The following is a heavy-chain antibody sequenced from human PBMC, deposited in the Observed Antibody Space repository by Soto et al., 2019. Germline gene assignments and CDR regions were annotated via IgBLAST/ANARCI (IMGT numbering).Heavy chain of an antibody. J-gene: IGHJ1*01. CDR1: GFTFDDYA. D-gene: IGHD4-17*01. CDR2: INWNSGSI. V-gene: IGHV3-9*01. Sequence: GGSLRLSCAASGFTFDDYAMHWVRQVPGKGLEWVSGINWNSGSIGYGDSVKGRFAISRDNAKNSLHLQMNSLSAEDTAFYYCLKNESTNSYSDHFCNWGQGTMVTISS. CDR3: LKNESTNSYSDHFCN.